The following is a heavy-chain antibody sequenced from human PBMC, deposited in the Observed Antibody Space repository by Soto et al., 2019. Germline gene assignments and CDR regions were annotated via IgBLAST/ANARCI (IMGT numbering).Heavy chain of an antibody. D-gene: IGHD3-16*01. J-gene: IGHJ6*02. CDR3: ATSSRGQPPYYYGMDV. CDR2: IYPGDPDT. CDR1: GYSFTSYW. V-gene: IGHV5-51*01. Sequence: PGESLKISCKGSGYSFTSYWIGWVRQMPGKGLEWMGIIYPGDPDTRYSPSFQGQVTISADKSISTAYLQWSSLKASDTAMYYCATSSRGQPPYYYGMDVWGQGTTVTVSS.